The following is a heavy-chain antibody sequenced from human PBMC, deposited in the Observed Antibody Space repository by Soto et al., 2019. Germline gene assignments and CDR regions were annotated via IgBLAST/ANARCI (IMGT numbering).Heavy chain of an antibody. CDR3: ATTASMTIRDGFDH. CDR1: GFSFSSYA. D-gene: IGHD6-25*01. Sequence: EVQVLESGGGLVQPGGSLRLSCAASGFSFSSYAMSWVRQAPVHGVEWVSAISGSGSNPYYADSVKGRFTISRDNSKNTLYLHMNSLSAEDTALYYCATTASMTIRDGFDHWGQGTLVPVSS. J-gene: IGHJ4*02. CDR2: ISGSGSNP. V-gene: IGHV3-23*01.